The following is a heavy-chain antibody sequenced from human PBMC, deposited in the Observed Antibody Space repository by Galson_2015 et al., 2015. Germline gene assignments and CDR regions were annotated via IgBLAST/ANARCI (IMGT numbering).Heavy chain of an antibody. CDR2: IIPIFGTA. J-gene: IGHJ6*03. CDR1: GGTFSSYA. Sequence: SVKVSCKASGGTFSSYAISWVRQAPGQGLEWMGGIIPIFGTANYAQKFQGRVTITADESTSTAYMELSSLRSEDTAVYYCARASSIAARPYYYYYMDVWGKGTTVTVSS. CDR3: ARASSIAARPYYYYYMDV. D-gene: IGHD6-6*01. V-gene: IGHV1-69*13.